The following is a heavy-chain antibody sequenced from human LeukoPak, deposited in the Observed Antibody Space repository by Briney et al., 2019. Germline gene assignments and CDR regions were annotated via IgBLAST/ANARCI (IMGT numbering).Heavy chain of an antibody. CDR3: AKDRAGADCYDSSGLFDY. Sequence: PGRSLRLSCAAPGFTFSSYGVHWVRQAPGKGLEWVAVISYDGSNKYYADSVKGRFTISRDNSKNTLYLQMNSLRAEDTAVYYCAKDRAGADCYDSSGLFDYWGQGTLVTVSS. CDR2: ISYDGSNK. V-gene: IGHV3-30*18. J-gene: IGHJ4*02. CDR1: GFTFSSYG. D-gene: IGHD3-22*01.